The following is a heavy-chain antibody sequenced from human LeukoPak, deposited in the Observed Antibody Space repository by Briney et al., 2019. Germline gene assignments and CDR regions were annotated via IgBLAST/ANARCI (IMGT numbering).Heavy chain of an antibody. V-gene: IGHV3-23*01. Sequence: WGSLRLSCAASGFTFSSYAMSWVRQAPGKGLEWVSTINDNGGTTYYADPVKGRFTISRGNSRNTLYLQMNSLRAEDTAVYYCVCGWYVDYWGQGTLVTVSS. CDR3: VCGWYVDY. CDR1: GFTFSSYA. D-gene: IGHD6-19*01. J-gene: IGHJ4*02. CDR2: INDNGGTT.